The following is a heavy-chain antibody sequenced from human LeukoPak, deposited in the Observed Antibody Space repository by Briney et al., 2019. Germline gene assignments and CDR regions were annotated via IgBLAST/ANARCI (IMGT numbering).Heavy chain of an antibody. V-gene: IGHV3-23*01. CDR3: ARPLWTTVGDMDV. CDR1: GFTFNSYG. D-gene: IGHD4-23*01. Sequence: GGSLRLSCAASGFTFNSYGMSWVRQAPGKGLEWVSGLSGSGTNTYYADSVKGRFTISRDNAKNSLYLQMNSLRAEDTAVYYCARPLWTTVGDMDVWGKGTTVTISS. J-gene: IGHJ6*03. CDR2: LSGSGTNT.